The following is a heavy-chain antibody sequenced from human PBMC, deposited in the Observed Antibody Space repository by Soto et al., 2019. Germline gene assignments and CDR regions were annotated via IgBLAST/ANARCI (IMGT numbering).Heavy chain of an antibody. Sequence: SETLSLTCTVSGGSISSYYWSWIRQPPGKGLEWIGYIYYSVSTYYNPSLKSRVTISVDTSKNQFSLKLSSVTAADTAVYYCARAFDILTRYYFDYWGQGTLVTVSS. CDR1: GGSISSYY. J-gene: IGHJ4*02. D-gene: IGHD3-9*01. CDR3: ARAFDILTRYYFDY. CDR2: IYYSVST. V-gene: IGHV4-59*08.